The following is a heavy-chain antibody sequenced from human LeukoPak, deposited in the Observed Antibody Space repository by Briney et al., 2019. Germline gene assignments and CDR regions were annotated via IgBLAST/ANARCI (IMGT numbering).Heavy chain of an antibody. D-gene: IGHD3-10*01. CDR2: IIPIFGTA. V-gene: IGHV1-69*13. Sequence: SVKVSCKASGGTFSSYAISWVRQAPGQGLEWMGGIIPIFGTANYAQKFQGRVTITADESTSTAYMELSSLRSEDTAVYYCARVSSRFGELLEYYFDYWGQGTLVTVSS. J-gene: IGHJ4*02. CDR3: ARVSSRFGELLEYYFDY. CDR1: GGTFSSYA.